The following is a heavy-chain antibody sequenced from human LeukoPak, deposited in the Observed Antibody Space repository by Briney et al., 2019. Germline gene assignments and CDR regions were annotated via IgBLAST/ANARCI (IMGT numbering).Heavy chain of an antibody. CDR1: GFTFSSYG. CDR3: AKDSTPTRTYYYDSSGYYPGN. J-gene: IGHJ4*02. D-gene: IGHD3-22*01. V-gene: IGHV3-30*18. CDR2: ISYDGSYK. Sequence: PGGSLRLSCVASGFTFSSYGMHWVRQAPGKGLEWVAIISYDGSYKYYGDSVKGRFTISRDNSKSTLYLHMNSLRAEDTAVYYCAKDSTPTRTYYYDSSGYYPGNWGQGTLVTVSS.